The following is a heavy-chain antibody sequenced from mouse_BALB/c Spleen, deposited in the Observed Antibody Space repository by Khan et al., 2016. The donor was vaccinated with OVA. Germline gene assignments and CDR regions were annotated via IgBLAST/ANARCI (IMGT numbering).Heavy chain of an antibody. J-gene: IGHJ3*01. Sequence: VRLQQSGPELVKPGASVKIPCKASGYAFTDYNMDWVKQSHGKSLEWIGDITPNNGGTIYNQNFKGKATLTVDKSSNTAYMELRNLTYEDTAVYYCARGGFGSPFAYWGQGTLVTVSA. CDR3: ARGGFGSPFAY. V-gene: IGHV1-18*01. CDR2: ITPNNGGT. D-gene: IGHD1-1*01. CDR1: GYAFTDYN.